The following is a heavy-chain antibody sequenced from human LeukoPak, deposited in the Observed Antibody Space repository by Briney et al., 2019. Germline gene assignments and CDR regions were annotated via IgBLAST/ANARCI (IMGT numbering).Heavy chain of an antibody. D-gene: IGHD5-18*01. J-gene: IGHJ4*02. CDR3: AKGRIQLWPSYFDY. Sequence: GGSLRLSCAASGFTFSTYGMHWVRQAPGKGLEWVAFIRYDGSNKYYADSVKGRFTISRDNSKNTLYLQMNSLRAEDTAVYYCAKGRIQLWPSYFDYWGQGTLVTVSS. V-gene: IGHV3-30*02. CDR1: GFTFSTYG. CDR2: IRYDGSNK.